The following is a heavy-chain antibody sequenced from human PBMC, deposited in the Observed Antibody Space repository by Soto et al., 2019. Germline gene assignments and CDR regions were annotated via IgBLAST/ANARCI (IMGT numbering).Heavy chain of an antibody. Sequence: ASVKVSCKASGGTFTSYAMHWVRQAPGQRLEWMGWINAGNGNTKYSQKFQGRVTITRDTSASTAYMELSSLRSEDTAVYYCASLPVRGVISVAFDIWGQGTMVTVSS. CDR1: GGTFTSYA. CDR3: ASLPVRGVISVAFDI. D-gene: IGHD3-10*01. V-gene: IGHV1-3*01. CDR2: INAGNGNT. J-gene: IGHJ3*02.